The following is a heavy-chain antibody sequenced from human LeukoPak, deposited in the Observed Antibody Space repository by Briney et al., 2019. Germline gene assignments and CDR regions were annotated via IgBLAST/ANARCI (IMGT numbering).Heavy chain of an antibody. CDR3: VREVTRGYIYAD. D-gene: IGHD5-18*01. CDR2: IYHSGST. V-gene: IGHV4-4*02. CDR1: GGSISSSNW. J-gene: IGHJ4*02. Sequence: PSGTLSLTCAVSGGSISSSNWWSWVRQPPGKGLEWIGEIYHSGSTNYNPSLKSRATISVDMSKNQFFLKLRSVTAADTAVHFCVREVTRGYIYADWGQGTLVTVSS.